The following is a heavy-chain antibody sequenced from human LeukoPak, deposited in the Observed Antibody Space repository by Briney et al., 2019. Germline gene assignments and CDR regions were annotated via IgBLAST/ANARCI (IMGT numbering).Heavy chain of an antibody. J-gene: IGHJ1*01. Sequence: GGSLRLSYAASGFTFSSYAMHWVRQAPGKGLEWVAIIWYDGSNKYYGNSVRGRFTISRDNSKNTVYLQMNSLRDDDTAVYYCARAGLHLWPTNWGQGTLVTVSS. CDR2: IWYDGSNK. D-gene: IGHD5-18*01. V-gene: IGHV3-33*01. CDR3: ARAGLHLWPTN. CDR1: GFTFSSYA.